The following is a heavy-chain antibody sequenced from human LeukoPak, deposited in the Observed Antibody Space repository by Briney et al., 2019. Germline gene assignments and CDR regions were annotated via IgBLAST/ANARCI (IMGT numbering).Heavy chain of an antibody. CDR1: GGSFSGYY. V-gene: IGHV4-34*01. Sequence: PSETLSLACAVYGGSFSGYYWSWIRQPPGKGLEWIGEINHSGSTNYNPSLKSRVTISVDTSKNQFSLKLSSVTAADTAVYYCARTPRSRYSSSSGGFDIWGQGTMVTVSS. CDR2: INHSGST. J-gene: IGHJ3*02. D-gene: IGHD6-6*01. CDR3: ARTPRSRYSSSSGGFDI.